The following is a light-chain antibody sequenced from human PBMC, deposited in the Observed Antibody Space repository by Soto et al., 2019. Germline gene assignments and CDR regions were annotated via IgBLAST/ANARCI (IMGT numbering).Light chain of an antibody. CDR1: RSDIGSYNS. V-gene: IGLV2-23*02. CDR2: EVT. CDR3: FSYAGSSSWV. Sequence: QSVLTQHASVSGSPGQSITISCTGTRSDIGSYNSIAWYQQHPGKAPRVMIFEVTKRPSGISNRFSGSKSGSTASLTISGLQAEDEADYFCFSYAGSSSWVFGGGTQLTVL. J-gene: IGLJ3*02.